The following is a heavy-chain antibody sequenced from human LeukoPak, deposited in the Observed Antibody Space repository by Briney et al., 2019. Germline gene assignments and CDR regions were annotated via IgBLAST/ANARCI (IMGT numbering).Heavy chain of an antibody. J-gene: IGHJ3*02. D-gene: IGHD3-10*01. V-gene: IGHV4-39*02. CDR3: ARDSDRGDAFDI. Sequence: SETLSLTCTVSGGSISSSSSYWGWIRQPPGKGLEWIGSIYFGGTTYYNPSLKSRVTISVDTSKNQFSLRLRSVTAADTAVYYCARDSDRGDAFDIWGQGTMVTVSS. CDR2: IYFGGTT. CDR1: GGSISSSSSY.